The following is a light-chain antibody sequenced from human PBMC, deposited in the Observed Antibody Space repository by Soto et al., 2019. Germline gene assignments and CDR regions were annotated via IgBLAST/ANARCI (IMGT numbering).Light chain of an antibody. V-gene: IGKV3-11*01. CDR2: DAS. CDR3: QQRSNPIT. J-gene: IGKJ5*01. Sequence: EIVLTQSPATLSLSPGERATLSCRASQSVSSYLAWYQQKPGQAPRLLIYDASNRATGIPARFSGSGSGTDFTLTISSLEPEDFAVYYCQQRSNPITFGQGTRLDIK. CDR1: QSVSSY.